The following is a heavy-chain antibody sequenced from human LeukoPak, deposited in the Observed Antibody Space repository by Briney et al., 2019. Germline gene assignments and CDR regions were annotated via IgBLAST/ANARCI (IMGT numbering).Heavy chain of an antibody. Sequence: GASVKVSCKASGYIFTGYYMHWVRQAPGLGLEWMGWINPNSDATNYAQKFQGRVTMTRDTSISTAYMELSRLRSDDTAVYYCARAATTVVTGEYFQHWGQGTLVTVSS. CDR3: ARAATTVVTGEYFQH. D-gene: IGHD4-23*01. CDR1: GYIFTGYY. CDR2: INPNSDAT. V-gene: IGHV1-2*02. J-gene: IGHJ1*01.